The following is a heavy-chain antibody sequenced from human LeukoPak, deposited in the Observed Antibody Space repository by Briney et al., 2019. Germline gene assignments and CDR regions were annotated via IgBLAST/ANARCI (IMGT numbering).Heavy chain of an antibody. V-gene: IGHV4-39*07. Sequence: SETLSLTCTVSGDSISSSTYYWGWIRQPPGKGLECIGSIYFSGNTYYNPSLKSRVTISVDKSKNQFSLKLSSVTAADTAVYYCARSDGDYSRYYYYGMDVWGQGTTVTVSS. CDR1: GDSISSSTYY. CDR3: ARSDGDYSRYYYYGMDV. D-gene: IGHD4-17*01. CDR2: IYFSGNT. J-gene: IGHJ6*02.